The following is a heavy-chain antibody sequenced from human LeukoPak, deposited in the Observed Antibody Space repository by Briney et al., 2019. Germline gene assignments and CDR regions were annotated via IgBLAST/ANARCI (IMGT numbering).Heavy chain of an antibody. J-gene: IGHJ3*02. Sequence: SETLSLTCSVFGGSISSHHWSWIRQPPGKGLEWIGYIYYTGSTNYNPSLKSRVTISVDTSKNQFSLKLSSVTAADTAVYYCARRDYYYDSSGYNDAFDIWGQGTMVTVSS. V-gene: IGHV4-59*08. CDR1: GGSISSHH. CDR2: IYYTGST. CDR3: ARRDYYYDSSGYNDAFDI. D-gene: IGHD3-22*01.